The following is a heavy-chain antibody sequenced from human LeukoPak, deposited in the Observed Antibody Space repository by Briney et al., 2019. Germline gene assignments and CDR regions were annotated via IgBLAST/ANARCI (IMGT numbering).Heavy chain of an antibody. D-gene: IGHD5-12*01. V-gene: IGHV3-66*01. Sequence: GGSLRLSCAVSGFTVSSNHMSWVRQAPGKGLEWVSVIYSGGSTYYADSVKGRFTISRDNSKNTLYLQMSSLRAEDTAVYYCARGYVAPIDYWGQGTLVTASS. CDR1: GFTVSSNH. CDR3: ARGYVAPIDY. CDR2: IYSGGST. J-gene: IGHJ4*02.